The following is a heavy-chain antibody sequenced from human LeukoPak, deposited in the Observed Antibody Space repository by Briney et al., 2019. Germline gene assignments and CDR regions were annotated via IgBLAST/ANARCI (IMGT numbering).Heavy chain of an antibody. CDR3: ARDIEALGGVIVIGAFDI. V-gene: IGHV1-69*04. Sequence: GASVKVSCKASGGTFSSYAISWVRQAPGQGLEWMGRIIPILGIANYAQKFQGRVTITADKSTSTAYMELSSLRSEDTAVYYCARDIEALGGVIVIGAFDIWGQGTMVTVSS. CDR2: IIPILGIA. D-gene: IGHD3-16*02. CDR1: GGTFSSYA. J-gene: IGHJ3*02.